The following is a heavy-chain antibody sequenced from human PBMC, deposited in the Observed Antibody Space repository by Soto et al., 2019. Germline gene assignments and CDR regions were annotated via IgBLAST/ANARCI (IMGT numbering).Heavy chain of an antibody. CDR2: MYYSGTT. CDR3: ARLGPYDSTGYYLPLDT. Sequence: PSETLSLTCTVSGGSISSGSYYWGWIRQPPGKGLEWIGTMYYSGTTYYNPSLKSRVTISVDTSRNQFFLKLTSVTAADTAVYYCARLGPYDSTGYYLPLDTWGQEALATVSS. V-gene: IGHV4-39*01. D-gene: IGHD3-22*01. CDR1: GGSISSGSYY. J-gene: IGHJ5*02.